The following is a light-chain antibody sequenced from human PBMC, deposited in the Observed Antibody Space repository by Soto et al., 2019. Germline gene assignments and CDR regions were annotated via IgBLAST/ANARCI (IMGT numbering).Light chain of an antibody. CDR2: KAS. CDR1: QSISSW. J-gene: IGKJ5*01. V-gene: IGKV1-5*03. Sequence: DVQMTQSPSTLSASGGDRVTITCRASQSISSWLAWYQQKPGKAPKLLIYKASSLESGVPSRFSGSGSGTEFTLTISSLQPDDFATYYCQQYNSYSLITFGQGTRLEIK. CDR3: QQYNSYSLIT.